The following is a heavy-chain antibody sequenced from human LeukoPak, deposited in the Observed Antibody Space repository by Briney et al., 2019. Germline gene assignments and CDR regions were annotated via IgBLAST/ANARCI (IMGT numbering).Heavy chain of an antibody. Sequence: ASVKVSCKASGGSFSSQAISWVRQAPGQGLEWMVRIIPIFGTANYAQKLQGRVTITADESTSTAYMELSSLRSEDTAVYYCARGSGCSGGNCYLSVGMDVWGQGTTVTVSS. J-gene: IGHJ6*02. CDR2: IIPIFGTA. V-gene: IGHV1-69*15. CDR3: ARGSGCSGGNCYLSVGMDV. D-gene: IGHD2-15*01. CDR1: GGSFSSQA.